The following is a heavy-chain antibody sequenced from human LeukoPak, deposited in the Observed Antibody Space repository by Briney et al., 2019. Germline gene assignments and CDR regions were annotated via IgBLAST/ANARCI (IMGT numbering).Heavy chain of an antibody. CDR1: GYSISSGYY. J-gene: IGHJ4*02. V-gene: IGHV4-38-2*02. CDR2: IYHSGST. D-gene: IGHD3-22*01. CDR3: ARMYYYDSSGYLFDY. Sequence: PSETLSLTCTVSGYSISSGYYWGWIRQPPGKGLEWIGSIYHSGSTYYNPSLKSRVTISVDTSKNQFSLKLSSVTAADTAVYYCARMYYYDSSGYLFDYWGQGTLVTVSS.